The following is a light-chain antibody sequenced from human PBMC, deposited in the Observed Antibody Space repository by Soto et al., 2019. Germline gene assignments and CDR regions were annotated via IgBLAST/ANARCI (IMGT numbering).Light chain of an antibody. V-gene: IGKV3-11*01. CDR3: QQRSNWPPTWT. J-gene: IGKJ1*01. CDR1: QSVSNY. Sequence: EIVLTQSPATLSLSPGERATLSCRASQSVSNYLAWYQQKPGQAPRLLIYDASNRATGIPARFSGSGSGTDFTLTISSLEPEDFAVYYCQQRSNWPPTWTCGQGTKVEIK. CDR2: DAS.